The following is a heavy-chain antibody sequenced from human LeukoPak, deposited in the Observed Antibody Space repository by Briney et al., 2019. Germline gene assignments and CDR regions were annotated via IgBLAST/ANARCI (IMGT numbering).Heavy chain of an antibody. D-gene: IGHD4-11*01. CDR1: GFTFSTFP. J-gene: IGHJ4*02. CDR3: TRAPYSNYGNFDY. Sequence: SLRLSCAASGFTFSTFPMSWVRQAPGKGLEWVGFIRSKAFGGTTEYAASVKGRFSISRDDSKSIAYLQMNSLKTEDTAVYYCTRAPYSNYGNFDYWGRGTLVSVSS. V-gene: IGHV3-49*04. CDR2: IRSKAFGGTT.